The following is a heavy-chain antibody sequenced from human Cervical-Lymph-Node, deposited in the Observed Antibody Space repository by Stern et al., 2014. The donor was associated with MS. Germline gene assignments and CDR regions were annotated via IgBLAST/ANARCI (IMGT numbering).Heavy chain of an antibody. V-gene: IGHV1-8*01. CDR1: GYTFSSYD. D-gene: IGHD2-2*01. CDR2: MNPYSGNK. CDR3: ARAVRNQLLSEY. J-gene: IGHJ4*02. Sequence: QVQLVQSGAEVKKPGASVKVSCKASGYTFSSYDITWVRQASGHGLEWKGWMNPYSGNKGYAQKFKGRVSMTSDPSISTVYMELTSLTSDDTAVYFCARAVRNQLLSEYWGQGTLVTVSS.